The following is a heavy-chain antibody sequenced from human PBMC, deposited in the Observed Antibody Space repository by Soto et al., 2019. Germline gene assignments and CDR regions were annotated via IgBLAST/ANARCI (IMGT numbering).Heavy chain of an antibody. CDR2: INPNNGAT. D-gene: IGHD3-22*01. CDR1: GYIFTVNY. CDR3: APHYPDSSGYFDH. Sequence: QVQLVQSEAEVKKPGASVKVSCKASGYIFTVNYMHWVRQAPGQGLEYMGWINPNNGATNYAQNFQGRVTMTWDTSISTAYMEVRRLRSDDTAVYYCAPHYPDSSGYFDHWGQGTLVTVSS. J-gene: IGHJ4*02. V-gene: IGHV1-2*02.